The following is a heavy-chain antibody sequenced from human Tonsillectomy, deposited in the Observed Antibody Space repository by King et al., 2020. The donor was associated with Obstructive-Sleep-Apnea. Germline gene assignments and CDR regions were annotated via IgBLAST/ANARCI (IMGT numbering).Heavy chain of an antibody. Sequence: VQLQQWGAGLLKPSETLSLNCAVYGGSFSDYYWSWIRQPPGKGLEWIGEINHSGSTNYNPSLKSRIAISIDTSKNQFSLRLSSMTAAETAVYYCARGADGITAVGMGDNWFDPWGQGTLVTVSS. CDR2: INHSGST. V-gene: IGHV4-34*01. D-gene: IGHD6-13*01. J-gene: IGHJ5*02. CDR3: ARGADGITAVGMGDNWFDP. CDR1: GGSFSDYY.